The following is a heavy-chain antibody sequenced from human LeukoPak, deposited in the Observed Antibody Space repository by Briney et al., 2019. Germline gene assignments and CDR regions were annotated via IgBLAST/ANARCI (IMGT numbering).Heavy chain of an antibody. CDR1: GFTFSSYW. CDR3: ARGLGGSGSFHYYFDY. J-gene: IGHJ4*02. CDR2: IKQDGSEK. D-gene: IGHD3-10*01. V-gene: IGHV3-7*01. Sequence: PGGSLRLSCAASGFTFSSYWMSWVRQAPGKGLEWVANIKQDGSEKYYVDSVKGRFTISRDNAKNSLYLQMNSLRAEDTAVYYCARGLGGSGSFHYYFDYWGQGTLVTVSS.